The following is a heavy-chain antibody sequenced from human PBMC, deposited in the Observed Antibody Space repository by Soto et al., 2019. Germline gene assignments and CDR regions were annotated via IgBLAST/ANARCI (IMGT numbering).Heavy chain of an antibody. J-gene: IGHJ5*02. CDR1: GGSIGTYY. Sequence: PSETLSLTCTVSGGSIGTYYWSWIRQPPGKGLEWIGYIYYSGNTNYNPSLKSRVIISVDTSKNQFSLKLTSVTAADTAVYYCARDPAPWGQGTLVTVSS. CDR3: ARDPAP. V-gene: IGHV4-59*12. CDR2: IYYSGNT.